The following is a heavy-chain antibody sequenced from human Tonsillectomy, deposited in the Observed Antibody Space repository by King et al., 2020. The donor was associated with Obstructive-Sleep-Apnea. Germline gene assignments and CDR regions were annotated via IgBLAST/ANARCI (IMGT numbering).Heavy chain of an antibody. CDR2: VYNSGSS. Sequence: LQLQESGPGLVKPSETLSLTCSVSGGSIRSSSSYWDWIRQPPGKGLEWIGNVYNSGSSYKNPSLKSRVTISVDTSKNQFSLKLSSVTAADTAVYYCARGTHYFDSWGQGTLVTVSS. D-gene: IGHD1-14*01. CDR1: GGSIRSSSSY. J-gene: IGHJ4*02. V-gene: IGHV4-39*07. CDR3: ARGTHYFDS.